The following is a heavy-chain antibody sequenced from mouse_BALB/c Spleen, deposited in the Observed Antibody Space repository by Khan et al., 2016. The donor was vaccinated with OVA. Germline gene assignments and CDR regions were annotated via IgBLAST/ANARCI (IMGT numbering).Heavy chain of an antibody. CDR3: ARNSDRYDFSY. CDR2: IWSGGNE. V-gene: IGHV2-4-1*01. Sequence: QVQLKQSGPGLVQPSQSLSITCTVSGFSLTTYGIHWVRQSPGKDLEWLGVIWSGGNEDYNAAFIYRLSISKDNSKSQVFFKMNSLQADDTAIYYCARNSDRYDFSYWGQGTLVTVSS. D-gene: IGHD2-14*01. CDR1: GFSLTTYG. J-gene: IGHJ3*01.